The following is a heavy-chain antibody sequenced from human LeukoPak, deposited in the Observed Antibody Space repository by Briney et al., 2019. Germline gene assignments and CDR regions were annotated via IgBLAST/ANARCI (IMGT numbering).Heavy chain of an antibody. Sequence: GGSLRLSCAASGFTFSSYAMSWVRQAPGKGLEWVSAISASGGSTYYADSVKGRFTISRDNSKNTLYLQMNSLRAEDTAVYYCAKDAVLRYFDWLPLDYWGQGTLVTVSS. V-gene: IGHV3-23*01. CDR1: GFTFSSYA. CDR3: AKDAVLRYFDWLPLDY. CDR2: ISASGGST. J-gene: IGHJ4*02. D-gene: IGHD3-9*01.